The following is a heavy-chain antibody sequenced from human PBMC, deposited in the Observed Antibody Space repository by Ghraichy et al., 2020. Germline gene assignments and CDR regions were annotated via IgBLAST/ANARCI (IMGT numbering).Heavy chain of an antibody. J-gene: IGHJ4*02. CDR1: GFTFSSYS. V-gene: IGHV3-21*01. Sequence: GGSLRLSCAASGFTFSSYSMNWVRQAPGKGLEWVSSISSSSSYIYYADSVKGRFTISRDNAKNSLYLQMNSLRAEDTAVYYCARVGSSGWPTGISFDYFDYWGQGTLVTVSS. CDR3: ARVGSSGWPTGISFDYFDY. CDR2: ISSSSSYI. D-gene: IGHD6-19*01.